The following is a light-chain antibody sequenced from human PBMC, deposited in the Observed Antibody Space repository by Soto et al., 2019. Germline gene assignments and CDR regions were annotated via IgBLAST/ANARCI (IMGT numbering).Light chain of an antibody. Sequence: EIVLTQSPGTLSLSPGDRVSLSCGASEWFSGKNLAWYQHKPSQSPRLLIYSSSIRASGVPDRFRGSASGTVFTLTITRLEPEDFAVYYCQQYGTWITFGQGTRLETK. CDR1: EWFSGKN. V-gene: IGKV3-20*01. J-gene: IGKJ5*01. CDR3: QQYGTWIT. CDR2: SSS.